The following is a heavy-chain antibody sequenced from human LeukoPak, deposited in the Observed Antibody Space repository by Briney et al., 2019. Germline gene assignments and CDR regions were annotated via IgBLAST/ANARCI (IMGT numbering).Heavy chain of an antibody. J-gene: IGHJ4*02. CDR2: IRYDGSNK. CDR1: GFTFSSYE. Sequence: GGSLRLSCAASGFTFSSYEMNWVRQAPGKGLEWVAFIRYDGSNKYYADSVKGRFTISRDNSKNTLYLQMNSLRAEDTAVYYCANLRGYSYGFVDYWGQGTLVTVSS. CDR3: ANLRGYSYGFVDY. V-gene: IGHV3-30*02. D-gene: IGHD5-18*01.